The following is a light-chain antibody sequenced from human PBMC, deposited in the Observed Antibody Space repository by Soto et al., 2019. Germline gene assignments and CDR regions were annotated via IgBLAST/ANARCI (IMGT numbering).Light chain of an antibody. CDR3: SSYTRSSTPLPVV. CDR2: DVS. V-gene: IGLV2-14*01. J-gene: IGLJ2*01. Sequence: QSALTQPASVSGSPGQSITISCTGTSSDVGGYNYVSWYQQHPGKAPKLMIYDVSNRPSGVSNRFSGSKSGNTASLTISGLQAEDEADYYCSSYTRSSTPLPVVFGGGTQLTVL. CDR1: SSDVGGYNY.